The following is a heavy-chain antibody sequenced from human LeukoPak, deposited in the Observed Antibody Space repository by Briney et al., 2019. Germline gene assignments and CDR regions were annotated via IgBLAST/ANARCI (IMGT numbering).Heavy chain of an antibody. J-gene: IGHJ4*02. CDR2: IYPDNSDT. Sequence: GESLKISCKGSGYKFTSYWIAWVRQMPGKGLEWMGVIYPDNSDTRYSPSFEGQVTISVDKSINTAYLQWNSLKASDTAIYYCAVVHSPYYFDYWGQGTLVAVSS. D-gene: IGHD1-1*01. CDR1: GYKFTSYW. CDR3: AVVHSPYYFDY. V-gene: IGHV5-51*01.